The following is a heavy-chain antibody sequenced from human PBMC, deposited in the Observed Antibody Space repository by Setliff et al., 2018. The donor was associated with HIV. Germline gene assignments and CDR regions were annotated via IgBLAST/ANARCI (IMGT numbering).Heavy chain of an antibody. J-gene: IGHJ4*02. V-gene: IGHV4-61*02. CDR1: GGSITSGSYY. CDR2: IYSKGRT. CDR3: ARGYYDILTGYYYFDY. Sequence: SETLSLTCTVSGGSITSGSYYWSWIRQPAGKGLEWIGRIYSKGRTTHNPSLKSRVTISVDTSKNQFSLKLSSVTAADTAVYYCARGYYDILTGYYYFDYWGQGTLVTVSS. D-gene: IGHD3-9*01.